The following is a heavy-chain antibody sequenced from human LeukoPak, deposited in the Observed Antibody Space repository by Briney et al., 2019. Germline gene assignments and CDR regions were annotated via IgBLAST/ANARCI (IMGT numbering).Heavy chain of an antibody. J-gene: IGHJ4*02. D-gene: IGHD6-19*01. CDR2: IYYSGST. CDR1: GGSISSYY. CDR3: ARRDSSGWYPGGPFDY. Sequence: PSETLSLTCTVSGGSISSYYWSWIRQPPGKGLEWIGYIYYSGSTNYNPSLKSRVTISVDTSKNQFSLKLSSVTAADTAVYYCARRDSSGWYPGGPFDYWGQGTLVTVSS. V-gene: IGHV4-59*08.